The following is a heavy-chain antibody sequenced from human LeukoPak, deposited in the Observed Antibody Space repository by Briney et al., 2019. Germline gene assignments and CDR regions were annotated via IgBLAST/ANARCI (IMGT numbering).Heavy chain of an antibody. J-gene: IGHJ6*04. V-gene: IGHV3-64*02. CDR1: GFTFSSYA. D-gene: IGHD3-3*02. Sequence: GGSLRLSCAASGFTFSSYAMHWVRQAPGKGLEYVSAISYNGGSTYYADSVKGRFTISRDNSKNTLYLQMGSLLPEDMGVYYCARRFAAQLAFVDVWGKGTTVTISS. CDR3: ARRFAAQLAFVDV. CDR2: ISYNGGST.